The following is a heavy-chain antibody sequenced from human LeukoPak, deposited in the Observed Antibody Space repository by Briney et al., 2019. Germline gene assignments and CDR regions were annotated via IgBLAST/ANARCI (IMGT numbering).Heavy chain of an antibody. D-gene: IGHD2-15*01. Sequence: GGSLRLSCAASGLAFSAYKMHWVRQAPRKRLVWVSRISTDGYTTDYADFVQGRFTASRDNTKNTWSLEMNSLRAEDTAVYYCVVGGSPGYWGQGTLVTVSS. CDR1: GLAFSAYK. CDR2: ISTDGYTT. J-gene: IGHJ4*02. V-gene: IGHV3-74*01. CDR3: VVGGSPGY.